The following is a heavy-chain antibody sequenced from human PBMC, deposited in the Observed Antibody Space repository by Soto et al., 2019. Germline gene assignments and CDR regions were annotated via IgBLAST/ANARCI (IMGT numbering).Heavy chain of an antibody. CDR2: ISSSGSTI. CDR1: GFTFSDYY. J-gene: IGHJ4*02. V-gene: IGHV3-11*01. CDR3: ARDSPEHSSSWYL. D-gene: IGHD6-13*01. Sequence: VGSLRLSCAASGFTFSDYYMSWIRQAPGKGLEWVSYISSSGSTIYCADSVKGRFTISRDNAKNSLYLQMNSLRAEDTAVYYCARDSPEHSSSWYLWGQGTLVTVSS.